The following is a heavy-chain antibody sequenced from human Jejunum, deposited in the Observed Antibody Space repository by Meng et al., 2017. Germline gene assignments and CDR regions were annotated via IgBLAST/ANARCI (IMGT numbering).Heavy chain of an antibody. CDR3: ARGRGWYGYDAFDI. Sequence: VPLVASGGGLIQPGGSLRLSFTGSGFTLSEYWMPWVRQVPGKGLVCVSLINPSGRIISYADSVKGRFTISRDKAKRTLFLQMSSLTAEDTALYYCARGRGWYGYDAFDIWGQGTMVTVSS. CDR2: INPSGRII. V-gene: IGHV3-74*01. CDR1: GFTLSEYW. D-gene: IGHD6-19*01. J-gene: IGHJ3*02.